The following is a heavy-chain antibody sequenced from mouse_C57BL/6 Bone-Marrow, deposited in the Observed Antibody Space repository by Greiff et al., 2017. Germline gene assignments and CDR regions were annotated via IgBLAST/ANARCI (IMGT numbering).Heavy chain of an antibody. V-gene: IGHV1-64*01. CDR1: GYTFTSYW. Sequence: QVQLQQPGAELVKPGASVKLSCKASGYTFTSYWMHWVKQRPGQGLEWIGMIHPNSGSTNYNEKFKSKATLTVDKSSSTAYMQLSSLISEDSAVYYCARRGLGRGFDYWGQGTTLTVSS. CDR2: IHPNSGST. J-gene: IGHJ2*01. CDR3: ARRGLGRGFDY. D-gene: IGHD4-1*01.